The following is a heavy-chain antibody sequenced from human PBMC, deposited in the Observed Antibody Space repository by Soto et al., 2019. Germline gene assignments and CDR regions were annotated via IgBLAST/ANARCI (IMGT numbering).Heavy chain of an antibody. D-gene: IGHD3-9*01. V-gene: IGHV4-30-2*01. CDR1: CGSVSAAGYS. Sequence: PSETLSLTCSVSCGSVSAAGYSWSWIRQPPGGGLEWIGYIYPSVTTLYNLSLKTRLTISLDRSNNRFSMTLHSMTAADTAVYYSARAQFYFVSGHYFKRMRDPCGQAT. J-gene: IGHJ5*02. CDR3: ARAQFYFVSGHYFKRMRDP. CDR2: IYPSVTT.